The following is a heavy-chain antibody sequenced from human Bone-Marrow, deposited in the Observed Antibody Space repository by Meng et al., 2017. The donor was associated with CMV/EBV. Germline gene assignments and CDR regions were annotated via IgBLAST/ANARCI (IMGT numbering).Heavy chain of an antibody. CDR3: ARDSHNWNDYYYYGMDV. CDR2: IYHSGST. Sequence: SCAVSGGSISSSNWWSWVRQPPGKGLEWIGEIYHSGSTNYNPSLKSRVTISVDKSKNQFSLKLSSVTAADTAVYYCARDSHNWNDYYYYGMDVWGQGHRVTVSS. V-gene: IGHV4-4*02. J-gene: IGHJ6*02. CDR1: GGSISSSNW. D-gene: IGHD1-20*01.